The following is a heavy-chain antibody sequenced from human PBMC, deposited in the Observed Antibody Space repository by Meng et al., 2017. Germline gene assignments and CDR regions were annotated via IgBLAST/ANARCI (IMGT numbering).Heavy chain of an antibody. V-gene: IGHV3-53*02. CDR1: GCSVTTSY. CDR2: IYSGGST. CDR3: ARDSSSGWYHNY. Sequence: VQPAEIGGGLIQAGGSLRLSWTASGCSVTTSYMSWVRQAPGKGLEWVSVIYSGGSTYYADSVKGRFSISRDNSKNTLYLQMNSLRAEDTAVYFCARDSSSGWYHNYWGQGTLVTVSS. D-gene: IGHD6-19*01. J-gene: IGHJ4*02.